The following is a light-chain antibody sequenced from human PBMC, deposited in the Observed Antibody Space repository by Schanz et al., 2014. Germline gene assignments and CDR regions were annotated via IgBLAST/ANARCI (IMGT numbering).Light chain of an antibody. Sequence: EIVMTQSPATLSVSPGERATLSCRASQSVSSSYLVWYQQKPGQAPRLLIYGASTRATGIPARYSGSGSGTDFTLTISRLEPEDFAVYYCHQYGISPFTFGPGTKVDIK. CDR3: HQYGISPFT. CDR2: GAS. CDR1: QSVSSSY. J-gene: IGKJ3*01. V-gene: IGKV3-20*01.